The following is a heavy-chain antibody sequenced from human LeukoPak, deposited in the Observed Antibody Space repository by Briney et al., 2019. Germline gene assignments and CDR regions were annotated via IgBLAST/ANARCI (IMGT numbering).Heavy chain of an antibody. CDR2: INPRDGTT. D-gene: IGHD5-18*01. CDR3: ARASVDTAIYY. CDR1: GYTFTGYY. V-gene: IGHV1-46*01. J-gene: IGHJ4*02. Sequence: ASVKVSCKASGYTFTGYYMHRVRQAPGQGLEWMGIINPRDGTTYYAQKFQGRVTVTRDMSTSTAYMELSSLRSEDTAVYYCARASVDTAIYYWGQGTLVTVSS.